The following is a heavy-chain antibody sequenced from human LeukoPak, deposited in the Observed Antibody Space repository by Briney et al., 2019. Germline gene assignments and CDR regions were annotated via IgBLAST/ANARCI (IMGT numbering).Heavy chain of an antibody. Sequence: SETLSLTCTVSGGSISAYQWSWIRQPPGKGLEWIGQIIYSGDTKYNPSLKSRITMSVDTSKSQFSLKLRSVTAADTAVYYCAGSLERVSPYGFPHWARGPLVPFSS. J-gene: IGHJ1*01. CDR2: IIYSGDT. V-gene: IGHV4-59*08. CDR1: GGSISAYQ. D-gene: IGHD3-10*01. CDR3: AGSLERVSPYGFPH.